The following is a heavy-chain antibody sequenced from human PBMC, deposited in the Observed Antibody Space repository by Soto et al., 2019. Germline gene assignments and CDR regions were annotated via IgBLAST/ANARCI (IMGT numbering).Heavy chain of an antibody. V-gene: IGHV3-21*01. Sequence: GGSLRLSCVASAFTFNSFPMHWVRQAPGKGLQWLASITTTSTYKYYADSVKGRFSISRDNAKNSLYLELTNLRSEETAVYYCAREKCSSTSCNHGMDVWGLGTTVTVSS. CDR3: AREKCSSTSCNHGMDV. J-gene: IGHJ6*02. D-gene: IGHD2-2*01. CDR1: AFTFNSFP. CDR2: ITTTSTYK.